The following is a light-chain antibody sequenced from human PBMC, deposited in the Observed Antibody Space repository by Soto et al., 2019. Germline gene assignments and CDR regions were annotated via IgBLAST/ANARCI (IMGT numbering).Light chain of an antibody. CDR2: EVS. CDR1: SSDVGTYNY. J-gene: IGLJ2*01. Sequence: QSALTQPASVTGSPGQSITISCTGTSSDVGTYNYVSWYQLHPGKAPKLMIYEVSNRPSGVSNRFSGSKSGNTASLTISGLQAEDEADYYCSSYTSSTLVVFGGGTKVTVL. CDR3: SSYTSSTLVV. V-gene: IGLV2-14*01.